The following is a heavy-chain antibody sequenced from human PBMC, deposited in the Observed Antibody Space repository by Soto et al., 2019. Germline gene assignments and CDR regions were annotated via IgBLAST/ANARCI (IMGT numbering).Heavy chain of an antibody. CDR3: ARDLGPYGVTTGDY. CDR2: IWYDGSNK. CDR1: GFTFCSYG. Sequence: GGSLRLSCAASGFTFCSYGMHWVRQEPGKGLEWVAVIWYDGSNKYYADSVKGRFTISRDNSKNTLYLQMNSLRAEDTAVYYCARDLGPYGVTTGDYWGQGTLVTVSS. V-gene: IGHV3-33*01. D-gene: IGHD4-17*01. J-gene: IGHJ4*02.